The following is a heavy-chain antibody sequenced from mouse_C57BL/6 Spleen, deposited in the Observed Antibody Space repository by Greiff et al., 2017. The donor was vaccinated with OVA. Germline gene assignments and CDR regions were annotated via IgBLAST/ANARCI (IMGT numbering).Heavy chain of an antibody. Sequence: EVNVVESGGGLVKPGGSLKLSCAASGFTFSSYAMSWVRQTPEKRLEWVATISDGGSYTYYPDNVKGRFTISRDNAKNNLYLQMSHLKSEDTAMYYCARGYYSKGYYFDYWGQGTTLTVSS. CDR3: ARGYYSKGYYFDY. D-gene: IGHD2-5*01. CDR2: ISDGGSYT. CDR1: GFTFSSYA. V-gene: IGHV5-4*03. J-gene: IGHJ2*01.